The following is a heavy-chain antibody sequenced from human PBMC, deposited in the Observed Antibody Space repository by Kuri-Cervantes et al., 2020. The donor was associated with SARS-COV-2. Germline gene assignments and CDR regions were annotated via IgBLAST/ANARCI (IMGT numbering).Heavy chain of an antibody. CDR1: GFTFRSYG. CDR3: VKGSAASRPYYFDS. D-gene: IGHD3-10*01. V-gene: IGHV3-30*18. J-gene: IGHJ4*02. Sequence: LSLTCAASGFTFRSYGMHWVRQALGKGLEWVAVISYDGSNKYYADSVKGRFTISRDNSKTTLFLQMNSLRAEDTAVYHCVKGSAASRPYYFDSWGQGTLVTVSS. CDR2: ISYDGSNK.